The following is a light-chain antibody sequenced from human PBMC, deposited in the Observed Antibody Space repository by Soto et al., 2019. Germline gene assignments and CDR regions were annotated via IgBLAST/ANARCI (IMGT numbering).Light chain of an antibody. CDR2: GNR. CDR1: SSNLGAGYD. CDR3: QASDYSLTASV. Sequence: QSVLTQPPSVSGSPGQRVTLSCTGNSSNLGAGYDVHWYQQLPGAAPKLVIFGNRNRPSGVPDRFSGSKSGTSASLAITGLQDEDEADYYCQASDYSLTASVFGGGTKLTVL. V-gene: IGLV1-40*01. J-gene: IGLJ3*02.